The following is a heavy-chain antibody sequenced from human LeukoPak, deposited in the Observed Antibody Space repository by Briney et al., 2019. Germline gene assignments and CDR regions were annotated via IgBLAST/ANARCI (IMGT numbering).Heavy chain of an antibody. J-gene: IGHJ4*02. CDR3: ARVGKYYYGSGRPDY. Sequence: ASVKVSYKASGYTFTSYGISWVRQAPGQGLEWMGWISAYNGNTNYAQKLQGRVTMTTDTSTSTAYMELRSLRSDDTAVYYCARVGKYYYGSGRPDYWGQGTLVTVSS. CDR2: ISAYNGNT. V-gene: IGHV1-18*04. CDR1: GYTFTSYG. D-gene: IGHD3-10*01.